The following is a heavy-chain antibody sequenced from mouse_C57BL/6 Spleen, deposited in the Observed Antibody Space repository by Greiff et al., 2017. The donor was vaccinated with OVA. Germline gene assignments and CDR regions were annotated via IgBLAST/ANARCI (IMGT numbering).Heavy chain of an antibody. Sequence: QVHVKQPGAELVKPGASVKMSCKASGYTFTSYWITWVKQRPGQGLEWIGDIYPGSGSTNYNEKFKSKATLTVDTSSSTAYMQLSSLTSEDSAVYYCAGGYDYDRYFDVWGTGTTVTVSS. D-gene: IGHD2-4*01. V-gene: IGHV1-55*01. CDR1: GYTFTSYW. CDR3: AGGYDYDRYFDV. CDR2: IYPGSGST. J-gene: IGHJ1*03.